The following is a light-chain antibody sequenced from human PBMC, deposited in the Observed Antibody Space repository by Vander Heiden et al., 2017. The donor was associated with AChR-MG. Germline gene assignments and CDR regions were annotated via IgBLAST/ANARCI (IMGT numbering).Light chain of an antibody. CDR1: QSVSSN. CDR2: GAS. Sequence: DIVMTQSPATLPGSPGERATLSCRASQSVSSNLAWYQQKPGQAPRLLIYGASTRATGIPARFSGSGSGTEFTLTISSLQSEDFAVYYCQQYNNWPPYTFGQGTKLEIK. J-gene: IGKJ2*01. CDR3: QQYNNWPPYT. V-gene: IGKV3-15*01.